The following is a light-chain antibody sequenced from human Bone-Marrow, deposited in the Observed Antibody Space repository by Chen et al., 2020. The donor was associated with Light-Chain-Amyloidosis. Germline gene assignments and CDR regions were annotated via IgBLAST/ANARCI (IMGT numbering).Light chain of an antibody. CDR2: DSS. Sequence: DIQRTPSQSSLSATVGDTVTITCQASQDIGNAFNWYQHKPGTAPKLLVWDSSNLETGIPSRFSGRGSGAVFTFTISSLPPEDFATYYCQQYEYLYSFGQGTKLE. CDR1: QDIGNA. J-gene: IGKJ2*03. V-gene: IGKV1-33*01. CDR3: QQYEYLYS.